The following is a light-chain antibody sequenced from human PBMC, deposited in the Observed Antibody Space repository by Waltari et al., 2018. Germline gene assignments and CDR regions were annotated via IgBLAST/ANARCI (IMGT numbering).Light chain of an antibody. CDR1: SSDVGGYNH. CDR3: SSYTSSSVV. J-gene: IGLJ2*01. V-gene: IGLV2-14*01. Sequence: SALTQPASVSGSPGQSITIPCTATSSDVGGYNHVSWYQQHPGKAPKLMIYDVSKRPSGVSNRFSGSKSGNTASLTISGLQAEDEADYYCSSYTSSSVVFGGGTKLTVL. CDR2: DVS.